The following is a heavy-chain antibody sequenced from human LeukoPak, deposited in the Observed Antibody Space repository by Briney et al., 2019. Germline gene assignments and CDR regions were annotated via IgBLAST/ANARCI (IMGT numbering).Heavy chain of an antibody. CDR3: ATGGGWYFDY. CDR2: IGQDGSEN. J-gene: IGHJ4*02. D-gene: IGHD6-19*01. Sequence: GGSLRLSCAASGFTFSNYWMNWVRQAPGKGLEWVASIGQDGSENYYVDSVKGRFTISRDNAKNSLYLQMNSLRLEDTAVYYCATGGGWYFDYWGQGALLTASS. CDR1: GFTFSNYW. V-gene: IGHV3-7*01.